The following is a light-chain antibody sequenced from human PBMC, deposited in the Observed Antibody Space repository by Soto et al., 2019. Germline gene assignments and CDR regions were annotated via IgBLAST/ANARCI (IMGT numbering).Light chain of an antibody. Sequence: ESELTQSPGTVALSPGERATLSCRASQSVTSSYLAWYQQKPGQAPRLLIYGVSSRATGIPDRFSGSRAGPDFTLTIRSLAPEAFAVYYRQQYGDSPLSLGGGTKVDIK. CDR2: GVS. V-gene: IGKV3-20*01. J-gene: IGKJ4*01. CDR1: QSVTSSY. CDR3: QQYGDSPLS.